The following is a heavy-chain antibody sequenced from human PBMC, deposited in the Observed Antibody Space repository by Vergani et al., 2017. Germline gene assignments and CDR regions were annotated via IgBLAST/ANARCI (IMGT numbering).Heavy chain of an antibody. CDR3: ARLNWNWDTLHPTLFDP. V-gene: IGHV4-59*01. CDR2: IYYSGST. CDR1: GGSISSYY. D-gene: IGHD1-7*01. Sequence: QVQLQESGPGLVKPSETLSLTCTVSGGSISSYYWSWIRQPPGKGLEWIGYIYYSGSTNYNPSLKSRVTISVDTSKNQFSLKLSSVTAADTAVYYCARLNWNWDTLHPTLFDPWGQGTLVTVSS. J-gene: IGHJ5*02.